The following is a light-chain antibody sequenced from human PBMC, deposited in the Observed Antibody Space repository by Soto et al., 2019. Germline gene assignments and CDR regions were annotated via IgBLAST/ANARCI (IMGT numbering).Light chain of an antibody. CDR3: CSYAGSSTLLV. CDR2: EGS. J-gene: IGLJ2*01. V-gene: IGLV2-23*03. CDR1: SSDVGSYNL. Sequence: QSALTQPASVSGSTGQSITISCTGTSSDVGSYNLVSWYQQHPGKAPKLMIYEGSKRPSGVSNRFSGSKSGNTASLTISGLQAEDEADYYCCSYAGSSTLLVFGGGTKLTVL.